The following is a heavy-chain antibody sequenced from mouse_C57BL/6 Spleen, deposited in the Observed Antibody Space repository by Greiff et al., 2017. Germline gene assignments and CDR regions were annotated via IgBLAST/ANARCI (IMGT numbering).Heavy chain of an antibody. D-gene: IGHD4-1*01. CDR2: IYPGDGDT. Sequence: QVQLQQSGPELVKPGASVKISCKASGYAFSSSWMNWVKQRPGKGLEWIGRIYPGDGDTNYNGKFKGKATLTADKSSSTAYMQLSSLPSEDSAVYFCAKLGPFAYWGQGTLVTVSS. CDR3: AKLGPFAY. V-gene: IGHV1-82*01. J-gene: IGHJ3*01. CDR1: GYAFSSSW.